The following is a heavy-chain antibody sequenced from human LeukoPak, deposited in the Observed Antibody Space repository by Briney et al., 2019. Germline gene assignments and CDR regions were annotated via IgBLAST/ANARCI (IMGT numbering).Heavy chain of an antibody. CDR2: INHSGST. V-gene: IGHV4-34*01. J-gene: IGHJ6*03. Sequence: PSETLSLTCAVYGGSFSGYYWSWIRQPPGKGLEWMGEINHSGSTNYNPSLKSRVTILVDTSKNQFSLKLSSVTAADTAVYYCARGRAYYDFWSGYSSHMDVWGKGTTVTVSS. D-gene: IGHD3-3*01. CDR3: ARGRAYYDFWSGYSSHMDV. CDR1: GGSFSGYY.